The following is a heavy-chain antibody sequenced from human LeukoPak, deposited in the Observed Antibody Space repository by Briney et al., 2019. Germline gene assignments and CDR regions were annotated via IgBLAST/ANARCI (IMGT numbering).Heavy chain of an antibody. Sequence: PGGSLRLSCAASGFTFSSYAMSWVRQAPGKGLEWVSAISGSGGSTYYADSVKGRFTISRDNSKNTLYLQMNSLRAEDTAVYYCAKDTASRGAWYVGDYFDYWGQGTLVTVSS. D-gene: IGHD3-10*01. CDR2: ISGSGGST. CDR1: GFTFSSYA. V-gene: IGHV3-23*01. CDR3: AKDTASRGAWYVGDYFDY. J-gene: IGHJ4*02.